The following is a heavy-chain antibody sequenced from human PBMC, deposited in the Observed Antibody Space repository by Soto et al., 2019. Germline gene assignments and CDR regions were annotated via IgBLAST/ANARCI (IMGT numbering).Heavy chain of an antibody. CDR3: ARVAMVVRALIAFKGFYY. CDR2: ISGYNGNP. CDR1: NYIFTTYG. Sequence: QAPLVQSGAEVKESGPSVTVSCKASNYIFTTYGITWARKAPGQGLDWMGWISGYNGNPKYAQKFQGRVTMTTETSTSTDYMEVRRLSSAVTAVYYCARVAMVVRALIAFKGFYYLGQGTLVTVSS. J-gene: IGHJ4*02. V-gene: IGHV1-18*01. D-gene: IGHD1-26*01.